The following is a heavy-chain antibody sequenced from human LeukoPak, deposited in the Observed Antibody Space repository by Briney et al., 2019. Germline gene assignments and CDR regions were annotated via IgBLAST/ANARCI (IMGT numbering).Heavy chain of an antibody. J-gene: IGHJ3*02. CDR1: GFTFSDYY. D-gene: IGHD1-26*01. Sequence: GGSLRLSCAASGFTFSDYYMSWIRQAPGKVLEGVSYVSSGSSTIYYADSVKGRFTVSRDNGKNSLYLQMNSLRAEDTAVYYCARVRWELLTDAFDIWGQGTMVTVSS. V-gene: IGHV3-11*04. CDR2: VSSGSSTI. CDR3: ARVRWELLTDAFDI.